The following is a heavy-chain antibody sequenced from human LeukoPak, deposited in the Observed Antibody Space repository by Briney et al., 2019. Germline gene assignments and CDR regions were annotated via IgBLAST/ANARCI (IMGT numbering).Heavy chain of an antibody. V-gene: IGHV3-11*01. Sequence: GGSLRLSCAASGFTFSDYYMSWIRQAPGRGLEWVSYISSSGSTIYYADSVKGRFTISRDNAKNSLYLQMNSLRAEDTAVYYCARVSNSGFLEWSIDYGMDVWGQGTTVTASS. J-gene: IGHJ6*02. CDR1: GFTFSDYY. CDR2: ISSSGSTI. D-gene: IGHD3-3*01. CDR3: ARVSNSGFLEWSIDYGMDV.